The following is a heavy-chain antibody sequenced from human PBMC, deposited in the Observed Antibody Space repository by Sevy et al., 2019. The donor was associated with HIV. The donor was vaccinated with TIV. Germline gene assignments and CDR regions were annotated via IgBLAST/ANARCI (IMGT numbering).Heavy chain of an antibody. D-gene: IGHD1-26*01. CDR3: ARDRVGATGLGYFQH. Sequence: GGSLRLSCAASGFTFSNYEMNWVRQAPGKGLEWVSYISSSDSTIYYADSVRGRFIISRDNATNSLYLQMNSLRAEDTAVYYCARDRVGATGLGYFQHWGQGTLVTVSS. CDR2: ISSSDSTI. J-gene: IGHJ1*01. V-gene: IGHV3-48*03. CDR1: GFTFSNYE.